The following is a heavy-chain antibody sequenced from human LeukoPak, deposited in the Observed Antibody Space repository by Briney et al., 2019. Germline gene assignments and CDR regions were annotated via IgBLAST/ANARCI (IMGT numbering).Heavy chain of an antibody. D-gene: IGHD6-13*01. V-gene: IGHV3-23*01. CDR1: GFTFSSYA. J-gene: IGHJ6*02. CDR2: ISGSGGST. Sequence: PGGSLRLSCAASGFTFSSYAMSWVRQAPGKGLEWVSAISGSGGSTYYADSVKGRFTISRDNSKNTLYLQMNGLRAEDTAVYYCAKDGSSWYYYYYGMDVWGQGTTVTVSS. CDR3: AKDGSSWYYYYYGMDV.